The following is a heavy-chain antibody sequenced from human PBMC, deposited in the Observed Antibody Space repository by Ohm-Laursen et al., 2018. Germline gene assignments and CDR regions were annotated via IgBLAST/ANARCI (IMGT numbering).Heavy chain of an antibody. Sequence: SLRLSCAASGFTFDDYAMHWVRQAPGKGLEWVSGISWNSGSIGYADSVKGRFTISRDNAKNSLYLQMNSLRAEDTAVYYCAKGDSGGNYFDYWGQGTLVTVSS. CDR2: ISWNSGSI. V-gene: IGHV3-9*01. CDR3: AKGDSGGNYFDY. J-gene: IGHJ4*02. D-gene: IGHD4-23*01. CDR1: GFTFDDYA.